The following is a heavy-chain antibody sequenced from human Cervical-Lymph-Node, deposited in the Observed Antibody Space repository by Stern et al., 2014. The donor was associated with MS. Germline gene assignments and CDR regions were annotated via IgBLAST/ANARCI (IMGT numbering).Heavy chain of an antibody. D-gene: IGHD2-2*01. CDR3: ASANCSSTSCPNWFDP. CDR1: GGSISSGDYY. V-gene: IGHV4-30-4*01. Sequence: VKLEESGPGLVKPSQTLSLTCTVSGGSISSGDYYWSWIRQPPGKGLEWIGYIHYSGSTYYNPSLKSRVTISVDTSKNQFSLKLSSVTAADTAVYYCASANCSSTSCPNWFDPWGQGTLVTVSS. J-gene: IGHJ5*02. CDR2: IHYSGST.